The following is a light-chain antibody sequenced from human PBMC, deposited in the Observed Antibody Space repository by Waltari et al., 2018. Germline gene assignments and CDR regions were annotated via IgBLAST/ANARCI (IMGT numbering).Light chain of an antibody. CDR1: NSDVGFYIR. CDR2: QVS. V-gene: IGLV2-18*02. Sequence: QSALTQPPSVSGSPGQSVTISCAGTNSDVGFYIRVSWYQQSPGTAPKLIVYQVSNRPSGFPDRFSGSKSGSTASLTISGLQAEDEADYYCYSYTTSGIYVFGTGTKVSVL. J-gene: IGLJ1*01. CDR3: YSYTTSGIYV.